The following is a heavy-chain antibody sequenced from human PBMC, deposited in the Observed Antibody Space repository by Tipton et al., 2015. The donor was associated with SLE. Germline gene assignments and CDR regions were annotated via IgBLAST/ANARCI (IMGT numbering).Heavy chain of an antibody. CDR1: GGSFSGYQ. Sequence: TLSLTCAVYGGSFSGYQWSWIRQPPGKGLEWIGEINHSGSTNYNPSLKSRVTISVDTSKNQFSLNLSSLTAADTAVYYCARVGFDYYGSGSFQFDPWGQGTLVSVSS. D-gene: IGHD3-10*01. J-gene: IGHJ5*02. CDR2: INHSGST. CDR3: ARVGFDYYGSGSFQFDP. V-gene: IGHV4-34*01.